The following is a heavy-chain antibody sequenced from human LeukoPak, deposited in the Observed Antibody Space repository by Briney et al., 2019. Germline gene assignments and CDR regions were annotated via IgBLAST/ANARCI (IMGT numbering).Heavy chain of an antibody. D-gene: IGHD3-3*01. CDR2: ISGSGGST. Sequence: PGGSLRLSCAASGFTFSSYAMSWVRQAPGKGLEWVSAISGSGGSTYYADSVKGRFTISRDNSKNTLYLQMNSLRAEDTAVYYCAKVEGYYDFWSGYPTFDYWGQGTLVTVSS. CDR1: GFTFSSYA. CDR3: AKVEGYYDFWSGYPTFDY. V-gene: IGHV3-23*01. J-gene: IGHJ4*02.